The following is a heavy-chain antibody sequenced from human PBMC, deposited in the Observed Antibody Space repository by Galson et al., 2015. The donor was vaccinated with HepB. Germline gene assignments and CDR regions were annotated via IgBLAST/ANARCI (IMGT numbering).Heavy chain of an antibody. V-gene: IGHV3-21*01. CDR2: ISSSSSYT. CDR3: ARPGPGGYIPY. J-gene: IGHJ4*02. D-gene: IGHD5-12*01. Sequence: SLRLSCAASGFTFSSYSMNWVRQAPGKGLEWVSSISSSSSYTYYADSVKGRFTISRDNAKNSLYLQMNSLRAEDTAVYYCARPGPGGYIPYWGQGTLVTVSS. CDR1: GFTFSSYS.